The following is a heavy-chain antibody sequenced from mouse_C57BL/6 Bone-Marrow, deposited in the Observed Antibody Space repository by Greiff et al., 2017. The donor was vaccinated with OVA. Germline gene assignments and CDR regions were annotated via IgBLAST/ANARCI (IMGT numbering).Heavy chain of an antibody. V-gene: IGHV1-69*01. J-gene: IGHJ3*01. CDR3: ARIDSAGPFAY. CDR2: IDPSDSYT. D-gene: IGHD3-2*02. Sequence: QVQLQQPGAELVMPGASVKLSCKASGYTFTSYWMHWVQQRPGQGLEWIGAIDPSDSYTNYNQKFKGKSTLTVDKSSSTAYMQLSSLSYENSAVYYCARIDSAGPFAYWGQGTLVTVSA. CDR1: GYTFTSYW.